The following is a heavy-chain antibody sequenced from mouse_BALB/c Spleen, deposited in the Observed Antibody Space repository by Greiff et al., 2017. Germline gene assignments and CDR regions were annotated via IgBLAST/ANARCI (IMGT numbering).Heavy chain of an antibody. CDR3: AFPYGSISYYAMDY. D-gene: IGHD1-1*01. Sequence: VHVKQSGAELVKPGASVKLSCTASGFNIKDTYMHWVKQRPEQGLEWIGRIDPANGNTKYDPKFQGKATITADTSSNTAYLQLSSLTSEDTAVYYCAFPYGSISYYAMDYWGQGTSVTVSS. J-gene: IGHJ4*01. CDR2: IDPANGNT. V-gene: IGHV14-3*02. CDR1: GFNIKDTY.